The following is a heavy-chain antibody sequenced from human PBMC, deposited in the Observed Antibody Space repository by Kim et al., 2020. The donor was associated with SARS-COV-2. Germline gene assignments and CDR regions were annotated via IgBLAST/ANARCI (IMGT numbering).Heavy chain of an antibody. CDR2: ISYDGSNK. J-gene: IGHJ4*02. D-gene: IGHD1-26*01. CDR1: GFAFSTYG. V-gene: IGHV3-30*18. Sequence: GGSLRLSCAASGFAFSTYGMHWVRQAPGKGLEWVAVISYDGSNKYYADSVKGRFTISRDNSKNTLYLQMNSLTAEDTAVYYCAKPVSPYIVGAIYLDYWGQGTLVTVSS. CDR3: AKPVSPYIVGAIYLDY.